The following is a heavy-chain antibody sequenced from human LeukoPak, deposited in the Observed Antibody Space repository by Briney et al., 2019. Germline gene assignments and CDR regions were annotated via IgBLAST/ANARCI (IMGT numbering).Heavy chain of an antibody. CDR2: ISSSSSYI. CDR3: TRDSGSLYYFEY. Sequence: GGSLRLSCAASGFTFSSYSMNWVRQAPGKGLEWVSSISSSSSYIYYADSVKGRFTISRDNAKNSLYLHMSSLRAEDTALYYCTRDSGSLYYFEYWGQGTPVTVSS. J-gene: IGHJ4*02. V-gene: IGHV3-21*01. D-gene: IGHD2/OR15-2a*01. CDR1: GFTFSSYS.